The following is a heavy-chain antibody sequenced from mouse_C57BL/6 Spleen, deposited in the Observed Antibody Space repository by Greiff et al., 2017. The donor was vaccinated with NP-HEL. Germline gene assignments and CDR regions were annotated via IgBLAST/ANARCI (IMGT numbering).Heavy chain of an antibody. J-gene: IGHJ4*01. Sequence: VMLVESGPGLVQPSQSLSITCTVSGFSLTSYGVHWVRQSPGKGLEWLGVIWSGGSTDYNAAFISRLSISKDNSKSQVFFKMNSLQADDTAIYYCARIPSELLRSPYYAMDYWGQGTSVTVSS. CDR3: ARIPSELLRSPYYAMDY. D-gene: IGHD1-1*01. CDR1: GFSLTSYG. V-gene: IGHV2-2*01. CDR2: IWSGGST.